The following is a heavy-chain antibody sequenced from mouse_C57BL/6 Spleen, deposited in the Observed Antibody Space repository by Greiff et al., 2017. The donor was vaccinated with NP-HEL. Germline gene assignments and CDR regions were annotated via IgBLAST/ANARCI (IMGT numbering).Heavy chain of an antibody. CDR1: GYTFTSYW. J-gene: IGHJ1*03. CDR3: ARTYYGSSYPWYFDV. CDR2: IYPGSGST. Sequence: VQLQQSGAELVKPGASVKMSCKASGYTFTSYWITWVKQRPGQGLEWIGDIYPGSGSTNYNEKFKSKATLTVDTSSSTAYMQLSSLTSEDSAVYYCARTYYGSSYPWYFDVWGTGTTVTVSS. D-gene: IGHD1-1*01. V-gene: IGHV1-55*01.